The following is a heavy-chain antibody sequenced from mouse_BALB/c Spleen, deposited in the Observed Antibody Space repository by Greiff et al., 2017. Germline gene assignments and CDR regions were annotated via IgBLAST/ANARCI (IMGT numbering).Heavy chain of an antibody. D-gene: IGHD1-1*01. CDR3: ARDYYGSSYAMDY. Sequence: EVKLVESGGGLVQPGGSLRLSCATSGFTFTDYYMSWVRQPPGKALEWLGFIRNKANGYTTEYSASVKGRFTISRDNSQSILYLQMNTLRAEDSATYYCARDYYGSSYAMDYWGQGTSVTVS. CDR1: GFTFTDYY. CDR2: IRNKANGYTT. V-gene: IGHV7-3*02. J-gene: IGHJ4*01.